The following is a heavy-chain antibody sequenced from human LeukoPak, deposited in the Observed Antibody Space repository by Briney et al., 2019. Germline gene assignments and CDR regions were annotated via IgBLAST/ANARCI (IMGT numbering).Heavy chain of an antibody. Sequence: GSLRLSCEASGFTFSSYAMSWVRQAPGKGLEWVSYISDSGTTIYYGDSVKGRFTISRDNAKKSLYLQMNSLRAEDTAVYYCARVRYFDWLGPFDYWGQGTLVTVSS. CDR1: GFTFSSYA. J-gene: IGHJ4*02. D-gene: IGHD3-9*01. CDR3: ARVRYFDWLGPFDY. CDR2: ISDSGTTI. V-gene: IGHV3-48*04.